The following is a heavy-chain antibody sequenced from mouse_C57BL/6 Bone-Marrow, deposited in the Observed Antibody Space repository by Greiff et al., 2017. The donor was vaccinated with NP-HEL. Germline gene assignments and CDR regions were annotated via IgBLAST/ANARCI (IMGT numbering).Heavy chain of an antibody. V-gene: IGHV2-6-1*01. CDR1: GFSFTSYG. Sequence: QVQLQQSGPGLVAPSQSLSITCTVSGFSFTSYGVHWVRQPPGKGLEWLVVIWSDGSTTYNSALKSRLSISKDNSKSQVFLKMNSLQTDDTAMYYCARHRIYYYGSSYGYAMDYWGQGTSVTVSS. CDR2: IWSDGST. D-gene: IGHD1-1*01. J-gene: IGHJ4*01. CDR3: ARHRIYYYGSSYGYAMDY.